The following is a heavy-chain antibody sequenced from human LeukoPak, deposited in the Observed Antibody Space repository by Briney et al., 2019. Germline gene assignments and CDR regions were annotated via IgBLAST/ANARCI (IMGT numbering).Heavy chain of an antibody. CDR1: GYTFTGYY. Sequence: ASVKVSCKASGYTFTGYYMHWVRQAPRQGREWMGWINPNSGGTNYAQKFQGKVTMTRDTSISTAYMELSRLRSDGTAVYYCAREEEAAAAGSTEARSLDYWGQGTLVTVSS. J-gene: IGHJ4*02. D-gene: IGHD6-13*01. CDR2: INPNSGGT. CDR3: AREEEAAAAGSTEARSLDY. V-gene: IGHV1-2*02.